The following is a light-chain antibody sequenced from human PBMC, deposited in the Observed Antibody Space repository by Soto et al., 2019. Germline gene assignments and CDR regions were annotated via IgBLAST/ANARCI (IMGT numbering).Light chain of an antibody. V-gene: IGKV3-11*01. Sequence: EIVLTQSPATLSLSPGERGTLSCRASESVTNYLAWYQQKPGQAPRLLVYDVSNRATGIPDRFSGGGSGTDFTLTISRLEPEDFAVYYCQQYHNSPPTFGQGTKVDIK. J-gene: IGKJ1*01. CDR1: ESVTNY. CDR2: DVS. CDR3: QQYHNSPPT.